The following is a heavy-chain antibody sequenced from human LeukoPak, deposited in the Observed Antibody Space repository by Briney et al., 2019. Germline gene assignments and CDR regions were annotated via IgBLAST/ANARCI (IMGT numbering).Heavy chain of an antibody. CDR1: GGSISSISYY. V-gene: IGHV4-39*02. J-gene: IGHJ6*02. CDR3: ARVYDFWSGPTGGMDV. Sequence: SETLSLTCTVSGGSISSISYYWGWIRQPPGKGLEWIGSLYYSGSTYYSPSLKSRVAISLDTSENHFSLKLSSVTAADTAVYYCARVYDFWSGPTGGMDVWGQGTTVTVSS. D-gene: IGHD3-3*01. CDR2: LYYSGST.